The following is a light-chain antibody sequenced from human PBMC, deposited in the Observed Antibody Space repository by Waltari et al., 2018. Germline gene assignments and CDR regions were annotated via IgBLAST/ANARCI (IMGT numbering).Light chain of an antibody. Sequence: DIQMTRSPSAMSASVGDRVTITCRAGQVLSNFLAWFQQKPGKVPKRLIYGASSLQSGVPSRFSGSGSGTEFTLTISSLQPEDFATYYCLQHNSYPLTFGGGTKVEIK. CDR2: GAS. V-gene: IGKV1-17*03. CDR1: QVLSNF. J-gene: IGKJ4*01. CDR3: LQHNSYPLT.